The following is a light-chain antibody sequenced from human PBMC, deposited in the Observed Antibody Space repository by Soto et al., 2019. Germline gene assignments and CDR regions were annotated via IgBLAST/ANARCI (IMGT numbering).Light chain of an antibody. CDR3: HQRQYWHPIT. V-gene: IGKV3-11*01. CDR1: LSVSVY. Sequence: EIVLTQSPATLSLSTGERATLSYSTSLSVSVYLDWYQQKPVQAPRLLISDASNRATGIPARFSGSGSGTDFTLTISSLEPEDFAAYYCHQRQYWHPITFGHGTRLEIK. J-gene: IGKJ5*01. CDR2: DAS.